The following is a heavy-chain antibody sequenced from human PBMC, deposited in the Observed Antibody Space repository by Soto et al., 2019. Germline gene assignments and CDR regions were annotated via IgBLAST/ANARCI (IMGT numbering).Heavy chain of an antibody. J-gene: IGHJ4*02. Sequence: PSETLSLTCAVYGGSFSGYYWSWIRQPPGKGLEWIGYIYYSGSTNYNPSLKSRVTISVDTSKNQFSLKLSSVTAADTAVYYCARSGYYDSSGYSSGYFDYWGQGTLVTVSS. D-gene: IGHD3-22*01. V-gene: IGHV4-59*01. CDR1: GGSFSGYY. CDR3: ARSGYYDSSGYSSGYFDY. CDR2: IYYSGST.